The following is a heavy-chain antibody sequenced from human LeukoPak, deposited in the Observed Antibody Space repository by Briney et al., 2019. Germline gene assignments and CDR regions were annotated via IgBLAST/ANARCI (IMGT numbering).Heavy chain of an antibody. D-gene: IGHD4-23*01. CDR1: GFTFSTYE. CDR2: ISSSTTYI. V-gene: IGHV3-21*01. CDR3: AREVIGGNSA. Sequence: AGGTLRLSCAASGFTFSTYEASWVRQAPGKGLEWVASISSSTTYIYSADSVKGRFTISRDDAKNSMYLQMSSLRAEDTAVYYCAREVIGGNSAWGQGTLVTVSS. J-gene: IGHJ4*02.